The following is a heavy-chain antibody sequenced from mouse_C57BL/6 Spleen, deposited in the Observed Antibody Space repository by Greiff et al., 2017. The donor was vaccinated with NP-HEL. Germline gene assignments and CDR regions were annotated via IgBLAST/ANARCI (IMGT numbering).Heavy chain of an antibody. V-gene: IGHV1-82*01. CDR2: IYPGDGDT. D-gene: IGHD2-13*01. CDR3: ARSDWFDY. CDR1: GYAFSSSW. Sequence: VQLQQSGPELVKPGASVKISCKASGYAFSSSWMNWVKQRPGKGLEWIGRIYPGDGDTNYNGKFKGKATLTADKSSSTAYMQLSSLTSGDSAVYFCARSDWFDYWGQGTTLTVSS. J-gene: IGHJ2*01.